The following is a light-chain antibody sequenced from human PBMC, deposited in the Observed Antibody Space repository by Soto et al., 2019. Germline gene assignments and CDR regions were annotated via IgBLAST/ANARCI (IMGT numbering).Light chain of an antibody. Sequence: ELVRPQSPATLSVSPGERATLSCRASQSISTNVAWYQQKPGQAPRLLISDASTRATGIPVRFSGSGSGTDFTLTISSLQPEDVATYYCQKYNSAPRTFGQGTKVDIK. J-gene: IGKJ1*01. V-gene: IGKV3-15*01. CDR2: DAS. CDR3: QKYNSAPRT. CDR1: QSISTN.